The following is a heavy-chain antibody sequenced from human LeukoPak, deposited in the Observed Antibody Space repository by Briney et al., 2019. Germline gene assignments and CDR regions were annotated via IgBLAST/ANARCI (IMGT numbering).Heavy chain of an antibody. D-gene: IGHD1-7*01. V-gene: IGHV3-13*01. CDR1: RFTFSSYD. CDR3: ERVELSYYGMDV. J-gene: IGHJ6*02. CDR2: IGTAGDT. Sequence: GGSLRLSCAASRFTFSSYDMHWVRQATGKGLEWVSAIGTAGDTYYPDSVKGRFTISRENAKNSLYLQMNSLRAGDTAVYYCERVELSYYGMDVWGQGTTVTVSS.